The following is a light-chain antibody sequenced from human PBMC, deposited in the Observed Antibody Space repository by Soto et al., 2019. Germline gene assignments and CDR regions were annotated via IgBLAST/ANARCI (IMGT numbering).Light chain of an antibody. CDR2: DVT. V-gene: IGLV2-14*03. J-gene: IGLJ1*01. CDR3: SSYTTSSTYV. CDR1: GSDVGGYNY. Sequence: QSVRTQPASMSVAPGRRITINCTGTGSDVGGYNYVSWYQQHPGKAPKLMIYDVTNRPSGVPDRFSGSKSGYTASLTISGLQAEDEADYYCSSYTTSSTYVFGTGTTVTVL.